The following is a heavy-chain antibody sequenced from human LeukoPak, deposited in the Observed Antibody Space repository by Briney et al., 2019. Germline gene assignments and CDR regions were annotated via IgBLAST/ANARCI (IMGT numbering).Heavy chain of an antibody. V-gene: IGHV4-59*01. Sequence: SETLSLTCTVSGGSISSYYWSWIRQPPGKGLEWIGYIYYSGSTNYNPSLKSRVTISVDTSKNQFSLKLSSVTAADTAVHYCARGYYGSGSGPWGQGTLVTVSS. CDR1: GGSISSYY. D-gene: IGHD3-10*01. CDR2: IYYSGST. J-gene: IGHJ5*02. CDR3: ARGYYGSGSGP.